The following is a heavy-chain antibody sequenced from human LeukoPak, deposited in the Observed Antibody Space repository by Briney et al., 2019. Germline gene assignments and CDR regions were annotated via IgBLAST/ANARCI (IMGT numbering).Heavy chain of an antibody. CDR3: AKDHRPPRYNWNDVPIDY. Sequence: PGGSLRLSCAASGFTFSSYAMSWVRQAPGKGLEWVSAISGSGGSTYYADSVKGRFTISRDNSKNTLYLQMNSLRAEDTAVYYCAKDHRPPRYNWNDVPIDYWGQGTLVTVSS. D-gene: IGHD1-1*01. J-gene: IGHJ4*02. CDR2: ISGSGGST. V-gene: IGHV3-23*01. CDR1: GFTFSSYA.